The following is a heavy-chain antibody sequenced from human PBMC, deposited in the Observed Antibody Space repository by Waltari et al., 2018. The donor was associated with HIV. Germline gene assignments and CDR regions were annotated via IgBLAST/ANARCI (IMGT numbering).Heavy chain of an antibody. Sequence: QVQLVESGGGLVNPGGSLRLSCATSGFTFSDYYMTWIRQAPGKGLVWVSYIRSDTDTIYYADSVKSRFTISRDNAKNSLYLQMNRLSVEDTAVYYCARLKYSSGFFDYWGQGALVTVSS. D-gene: IGHD6-19*01. CDR2: IRSDTDTI. V-gene: IGHV3-11*01. J-gene: IGHJ4*02. CDR1: GFTFSDYY. CDR3: ARLKYSSGFFDY.